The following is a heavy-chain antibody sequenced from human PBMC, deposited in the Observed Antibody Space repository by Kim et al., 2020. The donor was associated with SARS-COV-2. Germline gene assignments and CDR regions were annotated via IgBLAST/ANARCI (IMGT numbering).Heavy chain of an antibody. D-gene: IGHD1-26*01. V-gene: IGHV3-7*03. J-gene: IGHJ3*02. Sequence: DSVKGRITISADNAKNALYLQMNSLRPEDTAVYYCARDRVGATPFDAFDIWGRGTMVTVSS. CDR3: ARDRVGATPFDAFDI.